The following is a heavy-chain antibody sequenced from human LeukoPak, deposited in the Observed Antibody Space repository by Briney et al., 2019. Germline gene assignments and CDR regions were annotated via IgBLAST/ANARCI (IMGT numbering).Heavy chain of an antibody. CDR2: ISSSSSYI. J-gene: IGHJ4*02. CDR1: GFTFSSYS. D-gene: IGHD3-10*01. V-gene: IGHV3-21*01. Sequence: GGSLRLSCAASGFTFSSYSMNWVRQAPGKGLEWVSSISSSSSYIYYADSVKGRFTISRDNAKNTLYLQMNSLRAEDTAVYYCASETYYYGSGSYYKGQIWGQGTLVTVSS. CDR3: ASETYYYGSGSYYKGQI.